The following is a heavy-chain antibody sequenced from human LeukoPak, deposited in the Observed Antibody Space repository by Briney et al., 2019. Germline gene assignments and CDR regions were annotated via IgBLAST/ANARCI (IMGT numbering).Heavy chain of an antibody. CDR1: GFTFSSYG. CDR3: AKDSQYYYVDY. CDR2: IRYDGSKE. V-gene: IGHV3-30*02. J-gene: IGHJ4*02. D-gene: IGHD3-10*01. Sequence: GGSLRLSCAASGFTFSSYGMHWVRQAPGKGLEWVAFIRYDGSKEYYADSVKGRFTISRDNSKNTLYLQMNSLKTEDTAVYYCAKDSQYYYVDYWGQGTLVTVSS.